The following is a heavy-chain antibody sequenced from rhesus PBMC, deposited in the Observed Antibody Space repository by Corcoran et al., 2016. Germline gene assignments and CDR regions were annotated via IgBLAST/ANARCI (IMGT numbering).Heavy chain of an antibody. V-gene: IGHV4S10*01. CDR2: IYGSSTST. Sequence: QVQLQGSGPGVVKPSETLSLTCAVSGGSISDSYRWSWIRQPPGKGLEWIGYIYGSSTSTNYNPSLKSRVTISKATSKNQFSLKLSSVTAADTAVYYCARLRSGDYYSFDYWGQGVLVIVSS. D-gene: IGHD3-34*01. J-gene: IGHJ4*01. CDR1: GGSISDSYR. CDR3: ARLRSGDYYSFDY.